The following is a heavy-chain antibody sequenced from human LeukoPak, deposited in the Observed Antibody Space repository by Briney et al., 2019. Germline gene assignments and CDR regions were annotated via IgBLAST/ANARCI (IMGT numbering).Heavy chain of an antibody. Sequence: PGGSLRLSCAASGFAFSSYAMSWVRQPPGKGLEWVSVMSRRDDYTYYADSVKGRFTISRDNSRNTLFLQMNSLRAEDTALYYCASAREYCGSAECYEYFHHWGQGTLVTVSS. CDR1: GFAFSSYA. V-gene: IGHV3-23*01. D-gene: IGHD2-21*01. CDR3: ASAREYCGSAECYEYFHH. CDR2: MSRRDDYT. J-gene: IGHJ1*01.